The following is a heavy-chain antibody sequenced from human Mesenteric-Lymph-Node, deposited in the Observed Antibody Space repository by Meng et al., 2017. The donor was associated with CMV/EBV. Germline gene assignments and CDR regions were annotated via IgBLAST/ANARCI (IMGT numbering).Heavy chain of an antibody. CDR2: INPNRGDT. CDR1: GYTFTEYY. D-gene: IGHD3-9*01. CDR3: ARTEVVPPAIGYFVY. V-gene: IGHV1-2*02. Sequence: ASVKVSCKASGYTFTEYYLHWVRQAPGQGLEWLGRINPNRGDTKYAQKVQGRVIMTRDTSITTAYVELSSLRSDDTAVYYCARTEVVPPAIGYFVYWGQGTLVTVSS. J-gene: IGHJ4*02.